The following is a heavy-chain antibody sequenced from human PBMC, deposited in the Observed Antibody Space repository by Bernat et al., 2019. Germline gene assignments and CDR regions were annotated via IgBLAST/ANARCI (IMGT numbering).Heavy chain of an antibody. Sequence: EVQLVETGGGLIQPGGSLRLSCAASGFIVSSNYMSWVRQAPGKGLEWVSVIYSGGSTYSADSVKGRFTISRDNSKNTLYLQMNRLRAEDTAVYYCAGSNWNDQTVPWGQGTLVTVSS. CDR1: GFIVSSNY. J-gene: IGHJ5*02. CDR2: IYSGGST. CDR3: AGSNWNDQTVP. D-gene: IGHD1-20*01. V-gene: IGHV3-53*02.